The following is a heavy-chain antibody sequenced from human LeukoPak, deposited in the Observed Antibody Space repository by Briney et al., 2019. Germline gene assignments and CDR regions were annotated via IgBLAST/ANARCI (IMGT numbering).Heavy chain of an antibody. V-gene: IGHV3-74*01. CDR3: VKGGTDYDFWNDSSYSYYFDF. CDR1: GNYW. CDR2: INSDGGGT. Sequence: GGSRGLSWAASGNYWRHWVRQAPGKGLGWVSHINSDGGGTSYADSVKGRFTISKDNAKNTVYLQMNSLRAEDTAMYYCVKGGTDYDFWNDSSYSYYFDFWGQGTLVTVSS. J-gene: IGHJ4*02. D-gene: IGHD3-3*01.